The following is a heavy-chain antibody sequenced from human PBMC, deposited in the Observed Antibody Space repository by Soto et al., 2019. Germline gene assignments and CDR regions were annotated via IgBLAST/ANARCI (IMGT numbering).Heavy chain of an antibody. D-gene: IGHD2-8*01. J-gene: IGHJ6*02. CDR3: ARDPYHVLMVNAPNLYGMDV. Sequence: QVQLVQSGAEVKKPGASVKVSCKASGYTFTTYDISWVRQAPGQVLEWMGRISTYNGDTNYPQSLQGRLAMTTDTSTATAYMELRSLGSDDTAVYYCARDPYHVLMVNAPNLYGMDVWGQGTTVTVSS. V-gene: IGHV1-18*01. CDR2: ISTYNGDT. CDR1: GYTFTTYD.